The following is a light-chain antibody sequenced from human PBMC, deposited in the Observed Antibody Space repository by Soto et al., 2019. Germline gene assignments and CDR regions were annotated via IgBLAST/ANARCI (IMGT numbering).Light chain of an antibody. CDR3: QQYNNWPSLT. V-gene: IGKV3-15*01. Sequence: EIVMTQSPATLSVSPGERATLSCRASQSVSSNLAWYQQKPGQAPRLLIYGASTRATGIPARFSGSGSETEFTLTISSLQSEDFAVYYCQQYNNWPSLTFGGGTKVDIX. J-gene: IGKJ4*01. CDR2: GAS. CDR1: QSVSSN.